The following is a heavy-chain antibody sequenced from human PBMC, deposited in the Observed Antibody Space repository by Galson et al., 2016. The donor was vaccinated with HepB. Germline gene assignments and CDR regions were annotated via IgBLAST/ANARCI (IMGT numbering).Heavy chain of an antibody. D-gene: IGHD6-19*01. Sequence: LRLSCAGTGFTFSPYAMSWVRQAPGKGLEWVSGITGSSGTKVYADSVRGRFTVSRDNSKSTLYLQMNSLRVEDTALYYCAKDSPYSSGWSTYWGQGTLVTVSS. CDR3: AKDSPYSSGWSTY. CDR1: GFTFSPYA. CDR2: ITGSSGTK. V-gene: IGHV3-23*01. J-gene: IGHJ4*02.